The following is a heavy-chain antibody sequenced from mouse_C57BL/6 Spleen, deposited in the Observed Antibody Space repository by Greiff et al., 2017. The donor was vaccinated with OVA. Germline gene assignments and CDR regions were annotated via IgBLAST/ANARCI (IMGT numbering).Heavy chain of an antibody. CDR3: ARGDYGSSPRWYFDV. J-gene: IGHJ1*03. CDR1: GFTFSDYG. V-gene: IGHV5-17*01. Sequence: EVNVVESGGGLVKPGGSLKLSCAASGFTFSDYGMHWVRQAPEKGLEWVAYISSGSSTIYYADTVKGRFTISRDNAKNTLFLQMTSLRSEDTAMYYCARGDYGSSPRWYFDVWGTGTTVTVSS. CDR2: ISSGSSTI. D-gene: IGHD1-1*01.